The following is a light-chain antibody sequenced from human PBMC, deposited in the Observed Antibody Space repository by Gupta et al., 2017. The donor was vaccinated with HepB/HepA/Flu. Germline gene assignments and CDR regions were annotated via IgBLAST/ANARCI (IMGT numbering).Light chain of an antibody. CDR3: QQYDNQFT. Sequence: DIHMTQSPSSLSASIGDRVTITCQPSQDIKNYLNWYQKKPGKAPNLLIYDASKSETGVPTRFSGSGSGTDFTFTISRLQPEDVATYCCQQYDNQFTFGGGTEVEIK. CDR1: QDIKNY. CDR2: DAS. V-gene: IGKV1-33*01. J-gene: IGKJ4*01.